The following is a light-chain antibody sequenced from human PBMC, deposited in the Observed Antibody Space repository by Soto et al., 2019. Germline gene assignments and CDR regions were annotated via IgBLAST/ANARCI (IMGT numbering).Light chain of an antibody. J-gene: IGKJ1*01. CDR2: GAS. V-gene: IGKV3-15*01. CDR3: QQYNNWPQT. CDR1: QSFISIY. Sequence: EIVMTQSPGTLSLSRGERATLSCRASQSFISIYLSLYQKKPGQAPRLLISGASSRATDVPARFSGSGSGKEFTLTSSSLQSEDFAEYHCQQYNNWPQTFGQGTKVDI.